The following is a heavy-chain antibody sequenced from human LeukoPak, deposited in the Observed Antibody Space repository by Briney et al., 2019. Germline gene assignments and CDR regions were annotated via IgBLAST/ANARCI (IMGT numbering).Heavy chain of an antibody. J-gene: IGHJ6*02. CDR1: GFTFSSYA. CDR3: AGGRGTSSDYYYYGMDV. Sequence: PGGSLRLSCAAFGFTFSSYAMTWVRQAPGKGLEWVSGISGSGGTTYYADSVKGRFTISRDNSKNTLYLQMNSLRAEDTAVYYCAGGRGTSSDYYYYGMDVWGQGTTVTVSS. D-gene: IGHD2-2*01. V-gene: IGHV3-23*01. CDR2: ISGSGGTT.